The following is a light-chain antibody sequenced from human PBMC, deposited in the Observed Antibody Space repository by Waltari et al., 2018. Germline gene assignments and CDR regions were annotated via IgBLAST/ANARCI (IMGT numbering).Light chain of an antibody. V-gene: IGLV2-11*01. CDR2: DVT. Sequence: QSALTQPRSVSGSPGQSVTISCAGTGSDVGDFNSVSWYQQHPGKAPKLVIFDVTKRPSGVLDRFSGSKSGTSASLTVFGLQAEDEADYYCCSYAGIWVFGGGTKLTVL. J-gene: IGLJ3*02. CDR3: CSYAGIWV. CDR1: GSDVGDFNS.